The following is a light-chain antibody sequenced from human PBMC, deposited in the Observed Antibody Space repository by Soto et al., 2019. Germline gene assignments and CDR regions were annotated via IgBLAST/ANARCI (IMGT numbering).Light chain of an antibody. CDR1: QSVSSN. J-gene: IGKJ1*01. Sequence: ELVMTQSPATLSVSPGERATLSCRASQSVSSNLAWYQQKPGQAPRLLIYGASTRATGLPARFSGSGSGTEFTLSISSLQSEDFAVYYCQQYNNWPPWTFGQGTKVEIK. CDR3: QQYNNWPPWT. V-gene: IGKV3-15*01. CDR2: GAS.